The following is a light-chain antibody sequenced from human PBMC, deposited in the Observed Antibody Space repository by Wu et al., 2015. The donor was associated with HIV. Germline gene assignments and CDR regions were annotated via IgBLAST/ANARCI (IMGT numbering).Light chain of an antibody. CDR1: QNIGSY. CDR3: QQYDESFVT. J-gene: IGKJ4*01. V-gene: IGKV1-8*01. Sequence: AIQMTQSPPSVSAFTGDRVTITCRASQNIGSYLAWYQQRVGEPPKLLIYSSSILADGVPSRFSGSGSGTEFALTIDCLQFEDFGTYSCQQYDESFVTFGGGTRVEI. CDR2: SSS.